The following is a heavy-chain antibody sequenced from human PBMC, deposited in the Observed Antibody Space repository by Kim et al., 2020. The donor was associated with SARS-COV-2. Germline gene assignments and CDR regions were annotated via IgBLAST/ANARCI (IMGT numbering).Heavy chain of an antibody. CDR3: AKDMSSSSSSYYYGMD. J-gene: IGHJ6*01. D-gene: IGHD6-13*01. Sequence: GGSLRLSCAASGFTFDDYAMHWVRQAPGKGLEWVSGISWNSGSIGYADSVKGRFTICRDNAKNSLYLQMNSLRAEDTALYYCAKDMSSSSSSYYYGMD. CDR2: ISWNSGSI. CDR1: GFTFDDYA. V-gene: IGHV3-9*01.